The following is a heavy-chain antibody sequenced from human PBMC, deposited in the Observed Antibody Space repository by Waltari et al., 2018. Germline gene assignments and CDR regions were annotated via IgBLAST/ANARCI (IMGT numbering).Heavy chain of an antibody. D-gene: IGHD3-3*01. CDR3: ARGDPSVYYTSHMDV. CDR2: INPNNGGT. CDR1: GSTFTDNY. Sequence: QVQLVQSGAAVKKPGASVKVSCKDSGSTFTDNYLNWGRQAPGQGLEWMGWINPNNGGTNYAQKFQGRVTMTRDTSISTAFMDLSRLKSDDTAVYFCARGDPSVYYTSHMDVWGKGTTVTVSS. J-gene: IGHJ6*03. V-gene: IGHV1-2*02.